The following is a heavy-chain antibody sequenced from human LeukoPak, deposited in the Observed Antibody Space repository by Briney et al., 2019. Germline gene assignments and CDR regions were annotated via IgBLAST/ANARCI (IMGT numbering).Heavy chain of an antibody. CDR1: GFTFSSYA. J-gene: IGHJ4*02. D-gene: IGHD6-13*01. Sequence: PGGSLRLSCAASGFTFSSYAMSWVRQAPGKGLEWVANIKQDGSEKYYVDSVKGRFTISRDNAKNSLYLQMNSLRAEDTAVYYCARDRLGQQLVAYWGQGTLVTVSS. CDR2: IKQDGSEK. CDR3: ARDRLGQQLVAY. V-gene: IGHV3-7*01.